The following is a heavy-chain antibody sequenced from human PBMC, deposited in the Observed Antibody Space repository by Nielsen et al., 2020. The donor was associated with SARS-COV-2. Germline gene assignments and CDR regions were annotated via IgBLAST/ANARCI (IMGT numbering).Heavy chain of an antibody. CDR2: IYYSGSV. D-gene: IGHD2-2*01. CDR1: GGSLSSRNYY. J-gene: IGHJ3*02. CDR3: GRGDIAVVPAAMFRGDDAFDI. Sequence: SETLSLTCTVSGGSLSSRNYYWGWIRQPPGKGLEWIGTIYYSGSVSYNPSLRSRVTISVDTSKKHFSLKLTSVTAADTAVYFCGRGDIAVVPAAMFRGDDAFDIWGQGTMVRVSS. V-gene: IGHV4-39*02.